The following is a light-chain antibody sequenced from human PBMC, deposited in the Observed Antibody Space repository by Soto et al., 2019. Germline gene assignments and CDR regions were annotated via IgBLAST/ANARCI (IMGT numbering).Light chain of an antibody. CDR1: SSDVGAYNY. V-gene: IGLV2-14*01. J-gene: IGLJ2*01. CDR2: DVN. CDR3: TSWTTSTTMK. Sequence: QSVLTQPASVSGSPGQSITICCTGTSSDVGAYNYVSWYQQHPGKAPKLMIYDVNIRPSGVSNRFSGSKSGNTASLTISGLQAEDEADYYCTSWTTSTTMKFGGGTKLTVL.